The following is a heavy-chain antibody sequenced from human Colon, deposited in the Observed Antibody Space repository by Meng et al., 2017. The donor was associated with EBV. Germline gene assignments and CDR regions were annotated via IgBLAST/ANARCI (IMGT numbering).Heavy chain of an antibody. J-gene: IGHJ2*01. D-gene: IGHD5-18*01. CDR2: IYYGGCT. CDR1: GGPISSVDYD. V-gene: IGHV4-30-4*01. CDR3: ARVGWRQWSFDL. Sequence: VQCKVAGPGRVKPCPTIPLTCTCSGGPISSVDYDWSWIRKPLGRGLELMGQIYYGGCTSYIPSLKSRVTISVDTSNNQFSLKLSSVTAAETAVYYCARVGWRQWSFDLWGRGTLVTVSS.